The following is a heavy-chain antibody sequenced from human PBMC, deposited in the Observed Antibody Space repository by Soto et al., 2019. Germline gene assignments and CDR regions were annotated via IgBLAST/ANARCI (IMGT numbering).Heavy chain of an antibody. CDR3: AIGVLRYFDWRYYYYGMDV. CDR2: MNPNSGNT. D-gene: IGHD3-9*01. CDR1: GYTFTSYD. J-gene: IGHJ6*02. Sequence: ASVKVSCKASGYTFTSYDINWVRQATGQGLEWMGWMNPNSGNTGYAQKFQGRVTMTRNTSISTAYMELSSLRSEDTAVYYCAIGVLRYFDWRYYYYGMDVWGQGTTVTVSS. V-gene: IGHV1-8*01.